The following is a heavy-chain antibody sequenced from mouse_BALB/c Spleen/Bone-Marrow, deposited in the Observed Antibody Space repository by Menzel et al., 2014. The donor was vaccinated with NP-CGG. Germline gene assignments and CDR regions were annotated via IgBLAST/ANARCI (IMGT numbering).Heavy chain of an antibody. J-gene: IGHJ3*01. D-gene: IGHD2-4*01. CDR2: INPYNDGT. CDR1: GYTFTSHV. Sequence: VQLQHPGPELVKPGASVKMSCKASGYTFTSHVIHWVKQKPGQGLEWIGYINPYNDGTKYNEKFKGKATLTSDKSSSTAYMELSSLTSEDSAVYYCARGAYDYDGDWFAYWGQGTLVTVSA. CDR3: ARGAYDYDGDWFAY. V-gene: IGHV1-14*01.